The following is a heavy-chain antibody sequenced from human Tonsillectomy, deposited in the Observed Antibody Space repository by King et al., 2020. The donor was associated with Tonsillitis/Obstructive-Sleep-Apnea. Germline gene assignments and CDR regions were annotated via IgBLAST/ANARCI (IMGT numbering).Heavy chain of an antibody. CDR3: ARGGGGGYYYGMDV. V-gene: IGHV1-69*10. CDR1: GDTFSSYV. J-gene: IGHJ6*02. CDR2: IIPILGIA. D-gene: IGHD6-13*01. Sequence: VQLVESGAEVKKPGSSVKVSCKASGDTFSSYVISWVRQAPGQGLEWMGGIIPILGIANYAQKFQGRVTITADKSTSTAYMELSSLRSEDTAVYYCARGGGGGYYYGMDVWGQGTTVTVFS.